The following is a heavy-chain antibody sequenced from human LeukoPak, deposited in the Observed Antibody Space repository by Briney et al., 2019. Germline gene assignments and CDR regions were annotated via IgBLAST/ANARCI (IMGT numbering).Heavy chain of an antibody. CDR3: ARAGSSWYYFDY. J-gene: IGHJ4*02. CDR1: GFTFSSYG. D-gene: IGHD6-13*01. Sequence: GGSLRLSCAASGFTFSSYGMHWVRQAPGKGLEWVSSISSSSSYIYYADSVKGRFTISRDDAKNSLYLQMNSLRAEDTAVYYCARAGSSWYYFDYWGQGTLVTVSS. CDR2: ISSSSSYI. V-gene: IGHV3-21*01.